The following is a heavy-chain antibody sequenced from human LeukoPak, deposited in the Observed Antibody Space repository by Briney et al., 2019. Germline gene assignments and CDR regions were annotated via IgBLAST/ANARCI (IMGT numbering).Heavy chain of an antibody. D-gene: IGHD2-15*01. CDR3: ARTMVVAATPSYYFDY. V-gene: IGHV4-61*02. CDR1: GYSISSGYF. CDR2: IYTSGST. J-gene: IGHJ4*02. Sequence: PSETLSLTCTVSGYSISSGYFWGWIRQPAGKGLEWIGRIYTSGSTNYNPSLKSRVTISVDTSKNQFSLKLSSVTAADTAVYYCARTMVVAATPSYYFDYWGQGTLVTVSS.